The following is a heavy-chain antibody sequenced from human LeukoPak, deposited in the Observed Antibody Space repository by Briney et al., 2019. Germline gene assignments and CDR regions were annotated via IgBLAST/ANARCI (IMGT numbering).Heavy chain of an antibody. CDR1: GFTFSSYG. J-gene: IGHJ4*02. V-gene: IGHV3-33*01. CDR3: AITYSSSWYSLDY. CDR2: IWYDGSNK. Sequence: GGSLRLSCAASGFTFSSYGMHWVRQAPGKGLEWVAVIWYDGSNKYYADSVKGRFTISRDNSKNTLYLQMNSLRAEDTAVYYCAITYSSSWYSLDYWGQGTLVTVSS. D-gene: IGHD6-13*01.